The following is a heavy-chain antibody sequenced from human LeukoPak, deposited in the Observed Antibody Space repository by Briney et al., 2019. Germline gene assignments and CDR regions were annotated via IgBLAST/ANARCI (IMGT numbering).Heavy chain of an antibody. CDR2: VYHSGTT. D-gene: IGHD3-22*01. CDR3: ARAVYSSGYLYYYMDV. Sequence: SETLSLTCAVSGGSIDSSNLWSWVRQPPGKGLEWIGEVYHSGTTNYNPSLKSRATISVDTSKNQFSLKLSSVTAADTAVYYCARAVYSSGYLYYYMDVWGKGTTVTVSS. V-gene: IGHV4-4*02. J-gene: IGHJ6*03. CDR1: GGSIDSSNL.